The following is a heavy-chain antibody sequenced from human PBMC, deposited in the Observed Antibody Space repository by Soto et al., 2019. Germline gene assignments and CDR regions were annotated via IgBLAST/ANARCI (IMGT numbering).Heavy chain of an antibody. CDR3: ARSPMAPAPVHL. J-gene: IGHJ5*02. CDR2: ISIYNGNT. Sequence: ASVKVSCKASGYTFTSHGFTWVRQAPGQGLEWMGWISIYNGNTHYAQKFQGRLTLTTDTSTSTAYMELRSLTSDDTAVYFCARSPMAPAPVHLWGQGTPVTVYS. D-gene: IGHD6-13*01. V-gene: IGHV1-18*04. CDR1: GYTFTSHG.